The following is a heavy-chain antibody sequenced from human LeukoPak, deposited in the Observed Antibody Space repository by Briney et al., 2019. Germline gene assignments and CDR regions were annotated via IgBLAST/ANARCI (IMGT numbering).Heavy chain of an antibody. CDR3: AKGPRYSED. J-gene: IGHJ4*02. CDR2: ISGSGGNT. V-gene: IGHV3-23*01. CDR1: GYTFRTYT. Sequence: GGSLRLSCAASGYTFRTYTMRWDRQAPGKGLEWVSAISGSGGNTYYLDSVKGRFTISRDNSKNTLYLQMNSLRADDTAVYYCAKGPRYSEDWGQGTLVTVSS. D-gene: IGHD3-9*01.